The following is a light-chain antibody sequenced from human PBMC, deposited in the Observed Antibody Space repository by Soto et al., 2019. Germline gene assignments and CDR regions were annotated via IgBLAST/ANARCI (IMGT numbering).Light chain of an antibody. V-gene: IGKV3-20*01. CDR3: QQYGSSSWT. CDR2: VAS. J-gene: IGKJ1*01. Sequence: EIVLAQSPGTRALPAGQRPTLSFMASQSVSDNYLAWYQQKPGQAPRLLIYVASSRATGIPDRFRGSGSGTDFTLTISRLEPEDFAVYYCQQYGSSSWTFGQGTKVDIK. CDR1: QSVSDNY.